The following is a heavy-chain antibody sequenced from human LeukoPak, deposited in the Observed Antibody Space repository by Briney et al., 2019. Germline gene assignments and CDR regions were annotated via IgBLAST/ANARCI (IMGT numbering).Heavy chain of an antibody. V-gene: IGHV3-74*01. Sequence: PGGSLRLSCAASGFTFSSYWMHWVRQAPGKGVVWVSRINSDGSGRTYADSVKGRFTISRDNAKNTLSLQMNSLRTDDTAVYYCAREVCIGGSCSVFDYWGQGTLVTVSS. CDR2: INSDGSGR. CDR1: GFTFSSYW. CDR3: AREVCIGGSCSVFDY. D-gene: IGHD2-15*01. J-gene: IGHJ4*02.